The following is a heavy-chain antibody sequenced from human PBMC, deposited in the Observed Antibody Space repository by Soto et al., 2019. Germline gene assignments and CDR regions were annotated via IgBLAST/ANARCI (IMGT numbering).Heavy chain of an antibody. V-gene: IGHV1-69*02. J-gene: IGHJ4*02. CDR3: ARYCSGGSCYGGANYFDY. D-gene: IGHD2-15*01. CDR2: IIPILGIA. Sequence: QVQLVQSGAEVKKPGSSVKVSCKASGGTFSSYTISWVRQAPGQGLEWMGRIIPILGIANYAQKFQGRVTITADKSTSPAYMELSSLRSEDTAVYYCARYCSGGSCYGGANYFDYWGQGTLVTVSS. CDR1: GGTFSSYT.